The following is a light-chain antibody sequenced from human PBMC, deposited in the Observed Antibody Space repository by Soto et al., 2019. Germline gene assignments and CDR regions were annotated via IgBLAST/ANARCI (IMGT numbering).Light chain of an antibody. V-gene: IGLV2-14*01. J-gene: IGLJ1*01. CDR2: EVS. CDR3: ISYTTSSTLYV. Sequence: QSVLTQPASVSGSPGQSITISCTGTSSDVGGYSYVSWYQQHPGKAPKLMIYEVSNRPSGVSNRFSGSKSGNTASLTISGLQAEDEADYYCISYTTSSTLYVFGTGTKLTVL. CDR1: SSDVGGYSY.